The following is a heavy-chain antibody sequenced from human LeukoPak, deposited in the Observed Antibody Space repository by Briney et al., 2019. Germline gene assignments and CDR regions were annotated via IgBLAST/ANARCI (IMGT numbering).Heavy chain of an antibody. V-gene: IGHV3-74*01. J-gene: IGHJ4*02. Sequence: GGSLRLSCAASGMIISGSWMHWVRQAPGKGLVWVSRIKGDGSTTSYADSVRGRITISRDNAKNTVYLQMNSLRAEDTAVYYCARSDNLDYWGQGTLVTVSS. CDR1: GMIISGSW. D-gene: IGHD1-1*01. CDR2: IKGDGSTT. CDR3: ARSDNLDY.